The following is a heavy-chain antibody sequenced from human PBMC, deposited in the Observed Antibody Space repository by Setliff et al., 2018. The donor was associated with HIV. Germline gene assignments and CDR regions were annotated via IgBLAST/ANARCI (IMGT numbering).Heavy chain of an antibody. J-gene: IGHJ4*02. D-gene: IGHD5-18*01. Sequence: SETLSLTCTSSGDSISGYYWSWIRQPAAKGLEWIGRMHTSGNTNYNPSLKSRVTMSVDTSKNQFSLRLSSVTAAATAVYYWSRDQKGYSYGYFDSWGQGTLVTVSS. CDR3: SRDQKGYSYGYFDS. V-gene: IGHV4-4*07. CDR2: MHTSGNT. CDR1: GDSISGYY.